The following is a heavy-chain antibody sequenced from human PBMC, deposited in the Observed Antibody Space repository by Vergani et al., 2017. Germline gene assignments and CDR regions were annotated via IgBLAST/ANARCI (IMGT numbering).Heavy chain of an antibody. V-gene: IGHV5-51*01. J-gene: IGHJ4*02. CDR1: EYSFGKYW. Sequence: EVALVQSGPEMRKPGESLKISCKGSEYSFGKYWIGWVRQMPGKGLEWMGIMYPADYDTRYSPSFQGQVTISADKSGSTAGLQWDSLKASDTALYYCARHSTYTDSWGQGTLVTVSS. CDR2: MYPADYDT. CDR3: ARHSTYTDS.